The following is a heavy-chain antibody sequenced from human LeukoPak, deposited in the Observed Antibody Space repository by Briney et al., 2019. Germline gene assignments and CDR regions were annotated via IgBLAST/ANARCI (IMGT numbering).Heavy chain of an antibody. J-gene: IGHJ4*02. V-gene: IGHV4-4*02. Sequence: KPSETLSLTCAVSGGSISSSNWWSWVRQPPGKGLEWIGEIYHSGSTNYNPSLKSRVTKSVDKSKNQFSLKLTSVTAADTAVYYCARTPPTRRYFDYWGQGTLVTVSS. CDR1: GGSISSSNW. CDR3: ARTPPTRRYFDY. D-gene: IGHD2-2*01. CDR2: IYHSGST.